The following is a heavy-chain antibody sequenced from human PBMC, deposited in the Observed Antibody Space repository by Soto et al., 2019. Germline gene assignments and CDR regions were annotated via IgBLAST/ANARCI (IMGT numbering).Heavy chain of an antibody. CDR3: ATAFTVPAAIAS. CDR1: GYTFTSYA. Sequence: QVQLVQSGAEVKKPGASVKVSCKASGYTFTSYAMHWVRQAPGQRLEWMGWINAGNGNTKYSQKSQVRVTITRDTSASTAYMGLSSLRSDETAVYYCATAFTVPAAIASRRQGTLVTVPS. J-gene: IGHJ5*01. D-gene: IGHD2-2*02. V-gene: IGHV1-3*01. CDR2: INAGNGNT.